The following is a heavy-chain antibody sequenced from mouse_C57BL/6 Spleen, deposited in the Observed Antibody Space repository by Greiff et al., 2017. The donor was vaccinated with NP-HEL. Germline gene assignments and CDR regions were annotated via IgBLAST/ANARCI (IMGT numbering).Heavy chain of an antibody. CDR2: IWTGGGT. D-gene: IGHD2-2*01. Sequence: VKLMESGPGLVAPSQSLSITCTVSGFSLTSYAISWVRQPPGKGLEWLGVIWTGGGTNYNSALKSRLSISKDNSKSQVFLKMNSLQTDDTARYYCARFYGYDGTGAMDYWGQGTSVTVSS. V-gene: IGHV2-9-1*01. J-gene: IGHJ4*01. CDR3: ARFYGYDGTGAMDY. CDR1: GFSLTSYA.